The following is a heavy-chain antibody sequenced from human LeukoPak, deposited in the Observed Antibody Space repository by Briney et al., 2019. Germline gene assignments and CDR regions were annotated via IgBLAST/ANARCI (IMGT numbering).Heavy chain of an antibody. J-gene: IGHJ4*02. CDR2: ISGSGGSA. Sequence: GGSLRLSCAASGFTFSNYAMSWVRQAPGKGLEWVSGISGSGGSAYYADSVKGRFTISRDNSKNTLYLQMNSLTDEDTAVYYCAKKWGVGTTTLDYFDYWGQGTLVTVSS. CDR3: AKKWGVGTTTLDYFDY. CDR1: GFTFSNYA. D-gene: IGHD1-26*01. V-gene: IGHV3-23*01.